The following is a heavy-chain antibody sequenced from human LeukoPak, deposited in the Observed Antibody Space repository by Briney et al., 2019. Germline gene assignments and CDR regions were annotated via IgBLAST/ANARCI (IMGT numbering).Heavy chain of an antibody. V-gene: IGHV4-59*01. J-gene: IGHJ5*02. D-gene: IGHD6-13*01. Sequence: SETLSLTCTVSGGSISSYYWSWIRQPPGKGLKWIGNIYYSGYTTYSPSLRSRVTISVDTSKNQFSLKLSSVTAADTAVYYCARDRWYSSSYDNWFDPWGQGTLVTVSS. CDR2: IYYSGYT. CDR3: ARDRWYSSSYDNWFDP. CDR1: GGSISSYY.